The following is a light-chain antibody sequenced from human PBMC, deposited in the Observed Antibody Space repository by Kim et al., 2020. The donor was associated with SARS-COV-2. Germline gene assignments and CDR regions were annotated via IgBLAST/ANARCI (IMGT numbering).Light chain of an antibody. Sequence: QSALTQPRSVSGSPGQSVTISCTGTSSDVGGYDYVSWYQQRPGRAPKFMIYDVTKRPSGVPDRFSGSKSGNTASLTISGLQAEDEADYYCCSYAGSFYVFGTGTKVTVL. CDR1: SSDVGGYDY. J-gene: IGLJ1*01. V-gene: IGLV2-11*01. CDR3: CSYAGSFYV. CDR2: DVT.